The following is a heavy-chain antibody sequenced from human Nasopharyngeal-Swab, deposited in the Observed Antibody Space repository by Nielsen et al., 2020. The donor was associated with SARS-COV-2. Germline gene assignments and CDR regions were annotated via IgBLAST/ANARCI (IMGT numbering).Heavy chain of an antibody. D-gene: IGHD5/OR15-5a*01. CDR3: ASLLRTDFDY. CDR1: GFTFSDYY. Sequence: GESLKISCAASGFTFSDYYMSWIRQAPGKGLEWVSYISSSSSTIYYADSVKGRFTISRDNAKNSLYLQMNSLRDEDTAVYYCASLLRTDFDYWGQGTLVTVSS. J-gene: IGHJ4*02. V-gene: IGHV3-11*04. CDR2: ISSSSSTI.